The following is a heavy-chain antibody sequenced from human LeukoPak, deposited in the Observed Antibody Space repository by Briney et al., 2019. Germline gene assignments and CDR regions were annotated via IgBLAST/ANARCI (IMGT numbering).Heavy chain of an antibody. CDR3: ARDSKLITFGGVIVRWSDP. CDR1: GYTFTSYY. CDR2: INPSGGST. J-gene: IGHJ5*02. Sequence: ASVKVSCKASGYTFTSYYMHWVRQAPGQGLEWMGIINPSGGSTSYAQKFQGRVTMTRDTSTSTVYMELSSLRSEDTAVYYCARDSKLITFGGVIVRWSDPWGQGTLVTVSS. D-gene: IGHD3-16*02. V-gene: IGHV1-46*01.